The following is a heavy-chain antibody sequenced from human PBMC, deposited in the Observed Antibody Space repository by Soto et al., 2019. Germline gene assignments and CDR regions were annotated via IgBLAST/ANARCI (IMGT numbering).Heavy chain of an antibody. D-gene: IGHD6-13*01. Sequence: DVQLVESGGGLVQPGGSLRLSCAASGFTVSSNYMSWIRQAPGKGLEWVSAIYSGGSTFYADSVKGRFTISRDTSKNTLYLQMDSLRAEDTAVYYCARDRDSSSWFGYWGQGTLVTVSS. CDR2: IYSGGST. J-gene: IGHJ5*01. V-gene: IGHV3-66*01. CDR1: GFTVSSNY. CDR3: ARDRDSSSWFGY.